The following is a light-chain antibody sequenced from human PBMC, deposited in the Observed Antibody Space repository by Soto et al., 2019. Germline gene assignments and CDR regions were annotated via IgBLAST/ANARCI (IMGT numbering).Light chain of an antibody. V-gene: IGLV2-8*01. Sequence: QSALTQPPSASGSPGQSVTISCTGTSSDVGGYNFVSWYQQHPGKAPKLMIYEVSKRPSGVPDRFSGSKSGNTASLTVSGLQADDEADYYCTSYAGSNIPVVFGGGTKVTAL. CDR1: SSDVGGYNF. CDR3: TSYAGSNIPVV. J-gene: IGLJ2*01. CDR2: EVS.